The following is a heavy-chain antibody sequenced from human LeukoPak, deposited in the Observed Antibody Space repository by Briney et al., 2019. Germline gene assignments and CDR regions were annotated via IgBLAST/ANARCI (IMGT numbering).Heavy chain of an antibody. V-gene: IGHV3-33*01. CDR1: GFIFSSYG. Sequence: GGSLRLSCAASGFIFSSYGMHWVRQAPGRGLEWVAVIWNDGSHKYYADSVKGRFTISRDNSKNTLYLQMNSLRAEDTAVYYCARLSGYEKGYVFDIWGQGTMVTVSS. CDR2: IWNDGSHK. D-gene: IGHD5-12*01. CDR3: ARLSGYEKGYVFDI. J-gene: IGHJ3*02.